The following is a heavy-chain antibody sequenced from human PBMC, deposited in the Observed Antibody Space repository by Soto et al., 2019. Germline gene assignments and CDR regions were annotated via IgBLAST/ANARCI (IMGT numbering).Heavy chain of an antibody. Sequence: QLQLQESGPGLVKPSETRSLTCTVSGGSISTSSYYWGWIRQPPGKGLEWIGSIYYSGSTYYNPSLKSRVTISADTSKNQFSLKLSSVTAADTAVYYCARLIAAAGGNRAYWGQGTLVTVSS. D-gene: IGHD6-13*01. CDR2: IYYSGST. V-gene: IGHV4-39*01. J-gene: IGHJ4*02. CDR3: ARLIAAAGGNRAY. CDR1: GGSISTSSYY.